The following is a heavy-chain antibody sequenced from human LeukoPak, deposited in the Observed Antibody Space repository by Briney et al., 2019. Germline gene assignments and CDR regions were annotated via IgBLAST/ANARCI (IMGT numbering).Heavy chain of an antibody. CDR3: AAKGEGYTGIYVFAQ. Sequence: GGSLRLSCAVSGFSVSINYMSWVRQAPGKGLEWVSVIYASGGTFYTDSVKGRFSISRDTSKNTLDLQMNGLRPDDTAVYYCAAKGEGYTGIYVFAQWGKGTLVTVSS. D-gene: IGHD1-26*01. CDR2: IYASGGT. CDR1: GFSVSINY. V-gene: IGHV3-66*01. J-gene: IGHJ4*02.